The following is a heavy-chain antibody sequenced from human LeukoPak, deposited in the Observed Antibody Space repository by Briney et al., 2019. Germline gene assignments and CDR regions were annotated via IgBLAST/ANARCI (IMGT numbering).Heavy chain of an antibody. CDR1: GGSISSGY. J-gene: IGHJ4*02. V-gene: IGHV4-59*08. Sequence: PSETLSLTCSVSGGSISSGYWSWIRQPPGKGLEYIGYVYHTGSTNYNPSLKSRVTISLDTSENQFSLKLTSVTAADTAVYYCASLLTVSSSGRDYWGQGTLVTVSS. CDR2: VYHTGST. CDR3: ASLLTVSSSGRDY. D-gene: IGHD6-6*01.